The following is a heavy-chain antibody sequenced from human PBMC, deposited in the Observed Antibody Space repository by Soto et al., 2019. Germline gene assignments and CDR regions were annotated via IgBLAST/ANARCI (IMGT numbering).Heavy chain of an antibody. CDR2: IKTSAGGGAT. CDR3: TTGSVEGI. D-gene: IGHD2-15*01. J-gene: IGHJ6*02. CDR1: GFSFNEAW. V-gene: IGHV3-15*07. Sequence: EVQLVESAGGLVKPGGSLRLSCVASGFSFNEAWMNWVRQAPGEGLEWVGRIKTSAGGGATDYAVPVQGRFTISRDDSKNALYLHMNSLRTEDTAIYYCTTGSVEGIWGQGTTVTVSS.